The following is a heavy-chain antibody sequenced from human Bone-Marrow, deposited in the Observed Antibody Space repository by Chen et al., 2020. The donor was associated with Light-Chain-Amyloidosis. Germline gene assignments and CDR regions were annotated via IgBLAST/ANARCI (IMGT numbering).Heavy chain of an antibody. Sequence: EVRLVESGGGLVQPGGYLRVSCAASGVTFSNYAMHWVRQAPGKGLEWVSSPSGSWATRNYADSVKGRFTISRDNSNNTVYLQMNSLRVEDTAIYFCAKDPSYEVLTGYCRFDSWGQGTPVTVSS. V-gene: IGHV3-23*04. J-gene: IGHJ4*02. D-gene: IGHD3-9*01. CDR1: GVTFSNYA. CDR2: PSGSWATR. CDR3: AKDPSYEVLTGYCRFDS.